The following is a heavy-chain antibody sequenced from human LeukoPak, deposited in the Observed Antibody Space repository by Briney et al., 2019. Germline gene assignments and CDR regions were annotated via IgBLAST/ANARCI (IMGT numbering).Heavy chain of an antibody. Sequence: GGSLRLSCAASGFTSSSYAMSWVRQAPGKGLEWVSAISGSGGSTYYADSVKGRFTISRDNSKNTLYLQMNSLRAEDTAVYYCATVRGVIIAHYFDYWGQGTLVTVSS. CDR2: ISGSGGST. V-gene: IGHV3-23*01. CDR1: GFTSSSYA. CDR3: ATVRGVIIAHYFDY. J-gene: IGHJ4*02. D-gene: IGHD3-10*01.